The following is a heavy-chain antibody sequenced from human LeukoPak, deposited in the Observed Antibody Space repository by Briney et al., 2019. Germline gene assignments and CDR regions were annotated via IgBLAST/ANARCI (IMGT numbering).Heavy chain of an antibody. CDR1: GGSFSGYY. CDR2: INHSGST. CDR3: ARGGYSGYDYSLLPFDY. V-gene: IGHV4-34*01. D-gene: IGHD5-12*01. Sequence: SETLSLTCAVYGGSFSGYYWSWIRQPPGKGLEWIGEINHSGSTNYNPSLKSRVTISVDTSKNQFSLKLSSVPAADTAVYYCARGGYSGYDYSLLPFDYWGQGTLVTVSS. J-gene: IGHJ4*02.